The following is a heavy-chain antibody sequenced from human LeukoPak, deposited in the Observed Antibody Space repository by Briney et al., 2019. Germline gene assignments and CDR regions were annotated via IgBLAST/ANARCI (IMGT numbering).Heavy chain of an antibody. CDR2: INHSGST. D-gene: IGHD6-19*01. CDR1: GGSFSGYY. Sequence: SETLSLTCAVYGGSFSGYYWSWIRQPPGKGLEWIGEINHSGSTNYNPSLKSRVTISVDTSKNQFSLKLSSVTAADTAVYYCARAPSRLSSGWYRPYYFDYWDQGTLVTVSS. J-gene: IGHJ4*02. CDR3: ARAPSRLSSGWYRPYYFDY. V-gene: IGHV4-34*01.